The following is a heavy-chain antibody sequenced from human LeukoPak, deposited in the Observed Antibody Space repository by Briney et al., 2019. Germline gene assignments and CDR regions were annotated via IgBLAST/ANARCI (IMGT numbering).Heavy chain of an antibody. V-gene: IGHV3-30*18. Sequence: GRSLRLSCAASGFTFSSYGMHWVRQAPGKGXXWVAVISYDGSNKYYADSVKGRFTISRDNSKNTLYLQMNSLRAEDTAVYYCAKERRGVRTDYWGQGTLVTVSS. J-gene: IGHJ4*02. CDR2: ISYDGSNK. CDR1: GFTFSSYG. CDR3: AKERRGVRTDY.